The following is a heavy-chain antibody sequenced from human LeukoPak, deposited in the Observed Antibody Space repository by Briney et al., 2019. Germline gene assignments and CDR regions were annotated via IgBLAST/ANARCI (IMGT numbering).Heavy chain of an antibody. J-gene: IGHJ5*02. CDR3: ARMYYDFWSGYVHWFDP. D-gene: IGHD3-3*01. CDR2: INAGNGNT. V-gene: IGHV1-3*01. CDR1: GYTFTSYA. Sequence: GASVKVSCKASGYTFTSYAMHWVRQAPGQRLEWMGWINAGNGNTKYSQKIQGRVTITRDTSASTAYMELSSLRSEDTAVYYCARMYYDFWSGYVHWFDPWGQGTLVTVSS.